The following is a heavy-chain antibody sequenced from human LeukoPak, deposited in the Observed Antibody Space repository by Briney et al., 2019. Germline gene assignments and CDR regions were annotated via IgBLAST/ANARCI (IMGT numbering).Heavy chain of an antibody. Sequence: GGSLRLSCAASGFTFSSYWMSWVRLAPGKGLEWVANIKQDGSEAYYVDSVEGRFTISRDNAKNSLYLQMNSLRAEDTAVYYCARARNYYGSGSYSGDYWGQGTLVTVSS. CDR3: ARARNYYGSGSYSGDY. J-gene: IGHJ4*02. CDR1: GFTFSSYW. CDR2: IKQDGSEA. V-gene: IGHV3-7*01. D-gene: IGHD3-10*01.